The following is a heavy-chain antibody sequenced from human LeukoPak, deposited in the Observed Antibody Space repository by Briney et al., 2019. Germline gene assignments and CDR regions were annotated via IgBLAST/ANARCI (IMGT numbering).Heavy chain of an antibody. CDR3: ARMLLRDYGDYYFDY. V-gene: IGHV3-11*06. J-gene: IGHJ4*02. Sequence: GGSLRLSCAASGFTFSGYYMSWIRQAPGKGLEWVSYISSSSSYTNYADSVKGRFTISRDNAKNSLYLQMNSLRAEDTAVYYCARMLLRDYGDYYFDYWGQGTLVTVSS. CDR1: GFTFSGYY. CDR2: ISSSSSYT. D-gene: IGHD4-17*01.